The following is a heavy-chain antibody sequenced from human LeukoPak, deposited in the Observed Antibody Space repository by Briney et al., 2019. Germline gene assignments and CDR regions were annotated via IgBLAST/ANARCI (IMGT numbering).Heavy chain of an antibody. D-gene: IGHD2-2*01. J-gene: IGHJ4*02. CDR1: GYSFTSYW. CDR3: ARLEYQLLPNY. CDR2: IDPSDSYT. Sequence: GESPRISCKGSGYSFTSYWISWGRQMPGKGRAWMGRIDPSDSYTNYSPSFQGHVTISADKSISTAYLQWSSLKASDTAMYYCARLEYQLLPNYWGRGTLVTVSS. V-gene: IGHV5-10-1*01.